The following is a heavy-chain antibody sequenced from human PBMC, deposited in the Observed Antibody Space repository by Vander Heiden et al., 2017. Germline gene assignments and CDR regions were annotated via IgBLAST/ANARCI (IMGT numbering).Heavy chain of an antibody. CDR3: AKGGEDGYNFFDY. D-gene: IGHD5-12*01. CDR2: ISWNSGSI. J-gene: IGHJ4*02. Sequence: VQLVASGGGLVQPGRSLRLSCAASGFTFDDYAMHWVRQAPGKGLEWVSGISWNSGSIGYADSVKGRFTISRDNAKNSLYLQMNSLRAEDTALYYCAKGGEDGYNFFDYWGQGTLVTVSS. CDR1: GFTFDDYA. V-gene: IGHV3-9*01.